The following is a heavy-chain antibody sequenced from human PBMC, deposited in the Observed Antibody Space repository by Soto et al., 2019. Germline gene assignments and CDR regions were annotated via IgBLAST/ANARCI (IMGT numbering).Heavy chain of an antibody. V-gene: IGHV1-69*05. Sequence: GASVKVSCKTSGGTFGSYAISWVRQAPGQGLEWMGGIIPIFSTPKYSQNFQGRVTFTRDTSANTAYMELTSLISEDTAVYYCARPKDYDDCLDSWGQGTLVTVSS. CDR1: GGTFGSYA. CDR2: IIPIFSTP. CDR3: ARPKDYDDCLDS. D-gene: IGHD3-22*01. J-gene: IGHJ4*02.